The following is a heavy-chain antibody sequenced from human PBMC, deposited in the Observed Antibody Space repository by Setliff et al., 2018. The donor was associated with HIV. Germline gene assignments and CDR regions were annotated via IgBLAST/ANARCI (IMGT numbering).Heavy chain of an antibody. Sequence: ASETLSLTCTVSGGSISTYYWIWVRQPPGKRLEWIGYIYYSGSTNYNPSLESRLIISIDTSKSQISLTLTSLTTADTAVYYCARSSYYYGSGLDSWGQGTLVTVSS. D-gene: IGHD3-10*01. CDR3: ARSSYYYGSGLDS. CDR1: GGSISTYY. CDR2: IYYSGST. V-gene: IGHV4-59*01. J-gene: IGHJ5*02.